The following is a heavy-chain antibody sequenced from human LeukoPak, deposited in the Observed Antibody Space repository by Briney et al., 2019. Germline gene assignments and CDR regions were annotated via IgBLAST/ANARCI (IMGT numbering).Heavy chain of an antibody. J-gene: IGHJ5*02. CDR3: ARVWGWQLLSLNNWFDP. V-gene: IGHV1-18*01. D-gene: IGHD2-15*01. CDR2: ISAYNGNT. Sequence: ASVKVSCKASGYTFTSYGISWVRQAPGQGLEWMGWISAYNGNTNYAQKLQGRVTMTTDTSTSTAYMELRSLRSDDTAVYYCARVWGWQLLSLNNWFDPWGQGTLVTVSS. CDR1: GYTFTSYG.